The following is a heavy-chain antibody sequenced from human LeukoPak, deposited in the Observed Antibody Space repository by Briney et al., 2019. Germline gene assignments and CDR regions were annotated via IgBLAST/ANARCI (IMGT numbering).Heavy chain of an antibody. CDR2: ISSNGDNT. Sequence: GGALRLSCSVSGFTFSTYVMHWVRQAPGKGLEYVSAISSNGDNTYYEDYVKGRFNISRDNSKNTLYLQMSRLRGDDAAVYYCVRGKGYGGGGTLVTVSS. CDR1: GFTFSTYV. V-gene: IGHV3-64D*06. J-gene: IGHJ4*02. CDR3: VRGKGY.